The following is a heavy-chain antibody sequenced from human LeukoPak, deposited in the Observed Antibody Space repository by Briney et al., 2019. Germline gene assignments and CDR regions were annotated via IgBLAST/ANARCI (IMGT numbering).Heavy chain of an antibody. Sequence: SVKVSCKAPGGTFSSYAISRVRQAPGQGLEWMGRIIPIFGTANYAQKFQGRVTTTTDESTSTAYMELSSLRSEDTAVYYCARGGAIGGYYMDVWGKGTTVTVSS. CDR2: IIPIFGTA. J-gene: IGHJ6*03. CDR1: GGTFSSYA. V-gene: IGHV1-69*05. D-gene: IGHD2-2*02. CDR3: ARGGAIGGYYMDV.